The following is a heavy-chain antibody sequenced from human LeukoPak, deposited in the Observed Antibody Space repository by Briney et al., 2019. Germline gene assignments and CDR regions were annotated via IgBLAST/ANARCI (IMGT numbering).Heavy chain of an antibody. CDR3: ARDLVPVRYYGSGSYYGMDV. Sequence: GGSLRLSCAASGFTFSSYAMHWVRQAPGKGLEWVAVISYDGSNKYYADSVKGRFTISRDNSKNTLYLQMNSLRAEDTAVYYCARDLVPVRYYGSGSYYGMDVWGQGTTVTVSS. CDR1: GFTFSSYA. CDR2: ISYDGSNK. D-gene: IGHD3-10*01. V-gene: IGHV3-30-3*01. J-gene: IGHJ6*02.